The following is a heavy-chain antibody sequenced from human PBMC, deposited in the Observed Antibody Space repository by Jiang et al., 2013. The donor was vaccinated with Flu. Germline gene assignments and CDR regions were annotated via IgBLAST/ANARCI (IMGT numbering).Heavy chain of an antibody. D-gene: IGHD6-19*01. Sequence: GLVQPGGSLRLSCAASGITFGTYAMSWVRQAPGEGLEWVSTISGSGEFTHYADSVKGRFTISRDNSKNTLYLQMNSLRAEDTAVYYCAKAYSSFVWFDYWGQGTLVTVSS. J-gene: IGHJ4*02. CDR3: AKAYSSFVWFDY. CDR2: ISGSGEFT. CDR1: GITFGTYA. V-gene: IGHV3-23*01.